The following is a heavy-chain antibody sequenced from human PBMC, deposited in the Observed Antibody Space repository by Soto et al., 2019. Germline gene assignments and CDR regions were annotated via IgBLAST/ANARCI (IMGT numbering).Heavy chain of an antibody. V-gene: IGHV3-30*03. J-gene: IGHJ4*02. CDR1: GFSFSDHG. CDR2: ISHDGTNE. D-gene: IGHD6-19*01. CDR3: ARDHWKQWLGYLDY. Sequence: QVQLVESGGGVAQPGRSLRLSSAVSGFSFSDHGMHWVRQAPGKGLEWVAGISHDGTNERYGDTVRGRITISRDNSKNTVYLEMNSLTVDDTGIYYCARDHWKQWLGYLDYWGQGALVTVSS.